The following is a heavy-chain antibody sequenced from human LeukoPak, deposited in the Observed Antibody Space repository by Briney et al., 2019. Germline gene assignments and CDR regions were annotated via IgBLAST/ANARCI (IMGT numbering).Heavy chain of an antibody. Sequence: SETLSLTCAVYGGSFSGYYWSWIRQPPGKGLEWIGEINHSGSTNYNPSLKSRVTISVDTSKNQFSLKLSSVTAADTAVYYCARSELQYYGMDVWGQGTTVTVSS. J-gene: IGHJ6*02. CDR2: INHSGST. V-gene: IGHV4-34*01. CDR1: GGSFSGYY. CDR3: ARSELQYYGMDV. D-gene: IGHD1-7*01.